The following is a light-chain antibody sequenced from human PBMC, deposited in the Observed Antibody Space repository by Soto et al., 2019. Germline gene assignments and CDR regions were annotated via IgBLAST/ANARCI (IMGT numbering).Light chain of an antibody. J-gene: IGLJ3*02. CDR3: ETWDTNTWV. Sequence: QSVLTQSSSASASLGSSVKLTCTLSRGHSHYIIAWHQQQPGRAPRYLLKLERSGSYNKGSGGPDRFSGSSSGADRYLTISSLQFEDEADYYCETWDTNTWVFGGGTKLTVL. V-gene: IGLV4-60*02. CDR1: RGHSHYI. CDR2: LERSGSY.